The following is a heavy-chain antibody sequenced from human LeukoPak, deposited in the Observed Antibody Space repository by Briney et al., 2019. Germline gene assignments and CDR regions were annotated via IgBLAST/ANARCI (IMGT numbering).Heavy chain of an antibody. V-gene: IGHV3-23*01. CDR3: ARGKYYDILTGPIGHFDY. CDR1: GFTFSSYA. Sequence: PGGSLRLSCAASGFTFSSYAMSWVRQAPGKGLELVSAISGSGGRAYYADSVKGRFTISRDNSKNTLYLQMNSLRAEDTAVYYCARGKYYDILTGPIGHFDYWGQGTLVTVSS. CDR2: ISGSGGRA. J-gene: IGHJ4*02. D-gene: IGHD3-9*01.